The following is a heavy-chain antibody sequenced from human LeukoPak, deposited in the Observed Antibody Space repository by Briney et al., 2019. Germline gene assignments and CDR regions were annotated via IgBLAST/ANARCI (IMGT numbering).Heavy chain of an antibody. CDR1: GFIFSSYW. CDR3: ARRALRYCSSTSCPAQYYGVDV. CDR2: IKEDGSEK. V-gene: IGHV3-7*03. J-gene: IGHJ6*04. Sequence: GGSLRLSCAASGFIFSSYWMSWVRQAPGKGLEWVANIKEDGSEKYYVDSVKGRFTISRDNAKNSLYLQTNSLKAEDTAVYYCARRALRYCSSTSCPAQYYGVDVWGKGTTVTVSS. D-gene: IGHD2-2*01.